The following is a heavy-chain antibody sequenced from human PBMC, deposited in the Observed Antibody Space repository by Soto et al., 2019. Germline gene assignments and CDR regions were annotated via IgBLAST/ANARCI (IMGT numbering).Heavy chain of an antibody. Sequence: GESLKISCAASGFTFSSYGMHWVRQAPGKGLEWVAVISYDGSNKYYADSVKGRFTISRDNSKNTLYLQMNSLRAEDTAVYYCAKAIFEQHPDYWGQGTLVTVSS. CDR1: GFTFSSYG. J-gene: IGHJ4*02. CDR3: AKAIFEQHPDY. D-gene: IGHD3-9*01. V-gene: IGHV3-30*18. CDR2: ISYDGSNK.